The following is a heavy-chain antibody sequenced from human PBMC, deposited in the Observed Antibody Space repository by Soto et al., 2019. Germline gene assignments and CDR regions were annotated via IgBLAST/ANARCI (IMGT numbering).Heavy chain of an antibody. CDR1: GGSISSGDYY. D-gene: IGHD6-13*01. CDR2: IYYSGST. J-gene: IGHJ1*01. Sequence: QVQLQESGPGLVKPSQTLSLTCTVSGGSISSGDYYWSWIRQPPGKGLEWIGYIYYSGSTYYNPSLTSRVTISVDTSKNQFSLKLSSVTAADTAVYYCARVGQQQLDNTEYFQHWGQGTLVTVSS. V-gene: IGHV4-30-4*01. CDR3: ARVGQQQLDNTEYFQH.